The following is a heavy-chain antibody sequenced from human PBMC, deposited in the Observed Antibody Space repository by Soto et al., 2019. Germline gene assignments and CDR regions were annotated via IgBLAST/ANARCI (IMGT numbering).Heavy chain of an antibody. Sequence: ASVKVSCKASGYTFTSYYMHWVRQAPGQGLEWMGIINPSGGSTSYAQKFQGRVTMTRDTSTSTVYMELSSLRSEDTAVYYCAIYLGLRTDPYYFAFWGQGTLVPVAS. CDR1: GYTFTSYY. V-gene: IGHV1-46*03. J-gene: IGHJ4*02. CDR2: INPSGGST. CDR3: AIYLGLRTDPYYFAF. D-gene: IGHD1-7*01.